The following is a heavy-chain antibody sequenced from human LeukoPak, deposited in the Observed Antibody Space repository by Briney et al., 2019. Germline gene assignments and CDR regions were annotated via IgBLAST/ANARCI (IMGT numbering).Heavy chain of an antibody. D-gene: IGHD5-18*01. CDR3: ARGLDTAKNPPGYYYYYYMDV. CDR1: GGSISSYY. CDR2: IYYSGST. J-gene: IGHJ6*03. Sequence: PSETLSLTCTVSGGSISSYYWSWIRQPPGKGLEWIGYIYYSGSTNYNPSLKSRVTISVDTSKNQFSLKLSSVTAADTAVYYCARGLDTAKNPPGYYYYYYMDVWGKGTTVTVSS. V-gene: IGHV4-59*01.